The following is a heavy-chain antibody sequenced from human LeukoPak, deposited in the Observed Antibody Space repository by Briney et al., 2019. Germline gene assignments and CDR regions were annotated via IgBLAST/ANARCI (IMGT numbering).Heavy chain of an antibody. V-gene: IGHV3-23*01. D-gene: IGHD6-19*01. Sequence: EGSLRLSCAASRFTVSSYAMSWVRQAPGKGLEWVSAISGSGGSTYYADSVKGRFIISRDNSKNTLYLQMNSLRAEDTAVYYCAKDPVAVAGTVDFYWGQGTLVTVSS. CDR3: AKDPVAVAGTVDFY. CDR1: RFTVSSYA. J-gene: IGHJ4*02. CDR2: ISGSGGST.